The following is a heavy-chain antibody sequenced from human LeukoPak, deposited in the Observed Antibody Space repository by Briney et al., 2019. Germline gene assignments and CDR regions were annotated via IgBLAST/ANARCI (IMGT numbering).Heavy chain of an antibody. V-gene: IGHV1-18*01. D-gene: IGHD3-22*01. J-gene: IGHJ4*02. Sequence: ASVKVSCKASGYTFTSYGISWVRQAPGQGLEWMGWISAYNGNTNYAQKFQGRVTITTDESTSTAYMELSSLRSEDTAVYYCARGDYYDSSGQLDYWGQGTLVTVSS. CDR1: GYTFTSYG. CDR3: ARGDYYDSSGQLDY. CDR2: ISAYNGNT.